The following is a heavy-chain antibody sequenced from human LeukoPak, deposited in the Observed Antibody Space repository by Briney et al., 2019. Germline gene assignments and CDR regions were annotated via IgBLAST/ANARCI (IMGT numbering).Heavy chain of an antibody. D-gene: IGHD5-24*01. V-gene: IGHV1-69*13. CDR3: ARDGRDGYPGGYDAFDI. CDR2: IIPIFGTA. Sequence: SVKVSCKASGGAFSSYAINWVRQAPGQGLEWMGGIIPIFGTANYAQKFQGRVTITADESTSTAYMELSSLRSEDTAVYYCARDGRDGYPGGYDAFDIWGQGTMVTVSS. CDR1: GGAFSSYA. J-gene: IGHJ3*02.